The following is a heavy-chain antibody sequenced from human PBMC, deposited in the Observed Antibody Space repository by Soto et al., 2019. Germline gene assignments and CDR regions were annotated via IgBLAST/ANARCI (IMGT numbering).Heavy chain of an antibody. CDR3: ARRCDDYSLDD. D-gene: IGHD4-4*01. CDR1: GYSFITHW. J-gene: IGHJ4*02. V-gene: IGHV5-51*01. CDR2: IYPGDSDA. Sequence: GESLKISCKGSGYSFITHWIAWVRQMPGRGLEWMGIIYPGDSDARYSPSFQGLVTISVDKSLSTVYLQWSSLEASDSALYFCARRCDDYSLDDWGQGTLVTVSS.